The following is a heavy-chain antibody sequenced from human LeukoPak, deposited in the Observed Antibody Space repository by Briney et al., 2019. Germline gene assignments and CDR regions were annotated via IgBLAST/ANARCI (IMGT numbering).Heavy chain of an antibody. CDR1: GFTFSSYS. CDR2: IYSGGNT. J-gene: IGHJ4*02. V-gene: IGHV3-53*01. CDR3: ARDSGFSGTQRGEY. D-gene: IGHD3/OR15-3a*01. Sequence: GGSLRLSCAASGFTFSSYSMNWVRQAPGKGLEWVSVIYSGGNTYYADSVKGRFTISRDNSKNTLYLQMNSLRAEDTAVYYCARDSGFSGTQRGEYWGQGTLVTVSS.